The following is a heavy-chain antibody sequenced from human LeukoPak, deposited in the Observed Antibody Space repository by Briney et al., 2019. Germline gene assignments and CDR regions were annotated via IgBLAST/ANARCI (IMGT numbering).Heavy chain of an antibody. J-gene: IGHJ4*02. Sequence: GGSLRLSCAASGFTFSNYSMNWVRQAPGKGLEWVSYISSRTSTIYYADSVKGRFTISRDNAKNSLYPQMNSLRDEDTAVYYCARDEYYGSGSYYPSYYFDYWGQGSLVTVSS. CDR3: ARDEYYGSGSYYPSYYFDY. CDR1: GFTFSNYS. CDR2: ISSRTSTI. D-gene: IGHD3-10*01. V-gene: IGHV3-48*02.